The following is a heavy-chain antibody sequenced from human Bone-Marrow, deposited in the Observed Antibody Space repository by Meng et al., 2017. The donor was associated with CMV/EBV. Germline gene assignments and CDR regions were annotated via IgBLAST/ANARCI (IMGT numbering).Heavy chain of an antibody. CDR1: GFTFSSYS. D-gene: IGHD2-15*01. CDR3: AREGVSRVLFENSTLRNFYYYYYGMDV. Sequence: GESLKISCAASGFTFSSYSMNWVRQAPGKGLEWVSSISSSSSYIYYADSVKGRFTISRDNAKNSLYLQMNSLRAEDTAVYYCAREGVSRVLFENSTLRNFYYYYYGMDVWGQGTTVTVSS. CDR2: ISSSSSYI. J-gene: IGHJ6*02. V-gene: IGHV3-21*04.